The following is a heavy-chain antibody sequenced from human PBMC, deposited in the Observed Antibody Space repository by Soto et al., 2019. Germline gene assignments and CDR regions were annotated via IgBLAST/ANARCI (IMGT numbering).Heavy chain of an antibody. CDR3: ARVRTTVTTNDRDY. J-gene: IGHJ4*02. Sequence: QVQLVESGGGVVQPGRSLRLSCAASGFTFSSYAMHWVRQAPGKGLEWVAVISYDGSNKYYADSVKGRFTISRDNSKNTLYLQMNSLRAEDTAVYYCARVRTTVTTNDRDYWGQGTLVTVSS. CDR1: GFTFSSYA. CDR2: ISYDGSNK. D-gene: IGHD4-17*01. V-gene: IGHV3-30-3*01.